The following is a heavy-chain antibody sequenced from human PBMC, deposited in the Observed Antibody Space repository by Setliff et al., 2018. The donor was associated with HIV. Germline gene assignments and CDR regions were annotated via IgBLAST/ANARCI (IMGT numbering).Heavy chain of an antibody. V-gene: IGHV3-15*01. CDR2: IKSKTDGGTT. D-gene: IGHD3-10*01. CDR1: GFSFTKAW. CDR3: TTSSSGNYYKYYFDP. Sequence: PGGSLRLSCAASGFSFTKAWMTWVRQGPGKGLEWVGRIKSKTDGGTTDYAAPVKGRFSISRDDSKNTVFLQMNSLKTEDTAVYYCTTSSSGNYYKYYFDPWGQGTLVTVSS. J-gene: IGHJ5*02.